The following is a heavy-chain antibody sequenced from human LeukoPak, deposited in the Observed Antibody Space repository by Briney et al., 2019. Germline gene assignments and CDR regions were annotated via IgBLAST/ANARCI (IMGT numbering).Heavy chain of an antibody. CDR2: IIPIFGTA. Sequence: SVKVSCRASGGTFSSYAISWVRQAPGQGLEWMGGIIPIFGTANYAQKFQGRVTITTDESTSTAYMELSSLRSEDTAVYYCAREKAGGFGGSPARYFDYWGQGTLVTVSS. V-gene: IGHV1-69*05. CDR3: AREKAGGFGGSPARYFDY. J-gene: IGHJ4*02. D-gene: IGHD3-16*01. CDR1: GGTFSSYA.